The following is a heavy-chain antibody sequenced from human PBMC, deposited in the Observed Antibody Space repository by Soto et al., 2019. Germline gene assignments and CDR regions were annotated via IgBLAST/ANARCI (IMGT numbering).Heavy chain of an antibody. CDR1: GYTVTRYY. D-gene: IGHD6-13*01. V-gene: IGHV1-46*01. CDR3: ASWDPRRHSTDTRFDP. J-gene: IGHJ5*02. Sequence: AAVTLYCKASGYTVTRYYMHWVRQAPGQGLEWMGIINPSGGSTSYAQKFQGRVTITADESTSTAYMELSSLRSEDTAVYSCASWDPRRHSTDTRFDPWGQGTVVTVSS. CDR2: INPSGGST.